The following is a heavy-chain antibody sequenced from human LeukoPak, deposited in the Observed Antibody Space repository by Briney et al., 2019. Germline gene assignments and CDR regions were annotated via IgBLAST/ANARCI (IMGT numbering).Heavy chain of an antibody. D-gene: IGHD5-12*01. CDR2: ISISGSTI. CDR1: GFTFSDYY. J-gene: IGHJ6*02. V-gene: IGHV3-11*04. CDR3: ARDQLREYSGYDAPLGYYYYYGMDV. Sequence: GGSLRLSCAASGFTFSDYYMSWIRQAPGKGLEWVSYISISGSTIYYADSVKGRFTISRDNARDSLYLQMNSLRAEDTAVYYCARDQLREYSGYDAPLGYYYYYGMDVWGQGTTVTVSS.